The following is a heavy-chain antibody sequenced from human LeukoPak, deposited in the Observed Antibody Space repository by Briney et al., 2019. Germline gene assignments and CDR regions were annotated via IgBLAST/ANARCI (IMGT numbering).Heavy chain of an antibody. Sequence: PGGSLRLSCAASGFTFSSYAMSWVRQAPGKGLEWVSAISGSGGSTYYADSVKGGFTISRDNSKNTLYLQMNSLRAEDTAVYYCAKVVSPRYYYDSSGYSDDALDMGGQGTMVTVSA. CDR2: ISGSGGST. CDR1: GFTFSSYA. D-gene: IGHD3-22*01. CDR3: AKVVSPRYYYDSSGYSDDALDM. V-gene: IGHV3-23*01. J-gene: IGHJ3*02.